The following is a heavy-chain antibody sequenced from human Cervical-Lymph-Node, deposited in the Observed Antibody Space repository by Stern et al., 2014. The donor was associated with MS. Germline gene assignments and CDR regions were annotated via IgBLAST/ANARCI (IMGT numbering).Heavy chain of an antibody. CDR2: IYTSGNT. CDR1: GGSITSGTYY. Sequence: QVQLQESGPGLVKPSQTLSLSCTVSGGSITSGTYYWSWIRQPAGKGLEWIGRIYTSGNTVYNPSLKSRLTISVDTSKNQYSLNWASVTAADTAVYYCARESVAADNNWFDPWGQGTLVAVSS. CDR3: ARESVAADNNWFDP. J-gene: IGHJ5*02. V-gene: IGHV4-61*02. D-gene: IGHD6-19*01.